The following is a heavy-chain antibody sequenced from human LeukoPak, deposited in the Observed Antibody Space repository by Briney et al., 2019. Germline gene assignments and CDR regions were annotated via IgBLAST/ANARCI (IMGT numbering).Heavy chain of an antibody. D-gene: IGHD4-17*01. V-gene: IGHV4-59*13. J-gene: IGHJ4*02. CDR1: GGSIRSYY. Sequence: SETLSLTCIVSGGSIRSYYWSWIRQAPGKGLEWIGYIYYSGKINYNPSLKSRLTISLDKSKNQFYLNLYSVTTADTAVYYCARSPSGDYGGYFDNWGQGTLVTVSS. CDR3: ARSPSGDYGGYFDN. CDR2: IYYSGKI.